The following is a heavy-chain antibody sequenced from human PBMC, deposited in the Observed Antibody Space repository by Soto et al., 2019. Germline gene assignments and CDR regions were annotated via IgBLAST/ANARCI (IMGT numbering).Heavy chain of an antibody. CDR1: GGSISSYY. V-gene: IGHV4-59*08. CDR3: AGHLGHDYGDPDNYYYYYMDV. D-gene: IGHD4-17*01. CDR2: IYYSGST. J-gene: IGHJ6*03. Sequence: ASETLSLTCTVSGGSISSYYWSWIRQPPGKGLEWIGDIYYSGSTNYNPSLKSRVTISVDTSKNQFSLKLSSVTAADTAVYYCAGHLGHDYGDPDNYYYYYMDVWGKGTTVTVSS.